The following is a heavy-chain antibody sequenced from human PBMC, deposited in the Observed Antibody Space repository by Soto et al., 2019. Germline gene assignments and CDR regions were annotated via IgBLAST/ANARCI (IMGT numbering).Heavy chain of an antibody. CDR1: GISFSDYG. D-gene: IGHD3-3*02. V-gene: IGHV3-30*03. CDR2: ISYDAKYK. J-gene: IGHJ3*02. Sequence: PGGSLRLSCAASGISFSDYGMHWVRQAPGKGLEWVAIISYDAKYKYYAESVKGRFTISRDNSRNALNLQMTSLGGEDTAVYYCATNLQMRTLSDAFDIWGQGTMVTVSS. CDR3: ATNLQMRTLSDAFDI.